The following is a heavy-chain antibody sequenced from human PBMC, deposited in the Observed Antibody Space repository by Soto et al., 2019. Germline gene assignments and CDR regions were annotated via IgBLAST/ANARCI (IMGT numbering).Heavy chain of an antibody. CDR3: ARVRAGGYEYTWFDH. J-gene: IGHJ5*02. V-gene: IGHV4-4*02. CDR2: IYHSGST. Sequence: QVQLQESGPGLVKPSGTLSLTCAVSGGSISSSNWWSWVRQPPGHGLEWIGEIYHSGSTNYSPSLQSRVTISVDKSKNPFALRLNSVTAADTAVYYCARVRAGGYEYTWFDHWGQGTLVTVSS. CDR1: GGSISSSNW. D-gene: IGHD5-12*01.